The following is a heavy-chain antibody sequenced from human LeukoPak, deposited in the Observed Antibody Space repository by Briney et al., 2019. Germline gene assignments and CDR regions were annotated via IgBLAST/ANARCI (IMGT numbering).Heavy chain of an antibody. CDR3: SSSGSGSYYNLYHDYYYMDV. CDR1: AGSISSSSYY. CDR2: IYFSGST. D-gene: IGHD3-10*01. V-gene: IGHV4-39*07. Sequence: SETLSLTCSVSAGSISSSSYYWGWIRQPPGKGLEWIGSIYFSGSTYYNPSLKSRVTISVDTSKNQFSLKLSSVTAADTAVYYCSSSGSGSYYNLYHDYYYMDVWGKGTTVTISS. J-gene: IGHJ6*03.